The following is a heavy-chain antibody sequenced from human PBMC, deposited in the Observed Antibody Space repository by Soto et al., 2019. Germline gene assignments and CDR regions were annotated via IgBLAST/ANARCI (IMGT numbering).Heavy chain of an antibody. CDR1: GFTFSNAW. CDR3: TTDGEEGAAAGHYYYYMDV. J-gene: IGHJ6*03. V-gene: IGHV3-15*01. Sequence: EVQLVESGGGLVKPGGSLRLSCAASGFTFSNAWMSWVRQAPGKGLEWVGRIKSKTDGGTTDYAAPVKGRFTISRDDSKNTLYLQMNSLKTEDTAVYYCTTDGEEGAAAGHYYYYMDVWGKGTTVTVSS. CDR2: IKSKTDGGTT. D-gene: IGHD6-13*01.